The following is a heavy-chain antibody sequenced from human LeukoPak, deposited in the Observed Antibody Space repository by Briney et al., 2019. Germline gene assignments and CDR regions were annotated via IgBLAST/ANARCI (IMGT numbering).Heavy chain of an antibody. CDR3: ARPNGGRLWAWYFDY. V-gene: IGHV5-51*01. CDR2: IYPGDSDT. D-gene: IGHD7-27*01. J-gene: IGHJ4*02. Sequence: GESLKISCKASGYSFATYWIGWGRQTPGKGLEWMVLIYPGDSDTRYSPSFQGQVTISADKSISSTSLQWRSLKASDTAMYYCARPNGGRLWAWYFDYWGQGTPVTVSS. CDR1: GYSFATYW.